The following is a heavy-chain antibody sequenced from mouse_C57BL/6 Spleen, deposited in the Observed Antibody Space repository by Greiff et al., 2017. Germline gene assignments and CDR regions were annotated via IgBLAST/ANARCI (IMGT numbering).Heavy chain of an antibody. CDR3: AREDYGSSPYYYAMDY. D-gene: IGHD1-1*01. V-gene: IGHV1-22*01. Sequence: EVQLQQSGPELVKPGASVKMSCKASGYTFTDYNMQWVKQSHGKSLEWIGYITPNNGGTSYNQKFKGKATLTVNKSSSTAYMELRSLTSEDSAVYYCAREDYGSSPYYYAMDYWGQGTSVTVSS. CDR2: ITPNNGGT. J-gene: IGHJ4*01. CDR1: GYTFTDYN.